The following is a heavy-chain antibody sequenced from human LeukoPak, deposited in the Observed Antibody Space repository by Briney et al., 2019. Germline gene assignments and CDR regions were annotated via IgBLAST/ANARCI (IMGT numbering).Heavy chain of an antibody. CDR1: GGSISRSSYY. CDR3: ARQGSSGFDLESFDY. Sequence: SETLSLPCTVSGGSISRSSYYWCWIRQPPGKGLEWTGSSCYSGSTFYNPSLKSRVTISVDTSKNPLSLKVRSVTAADRAVYYCARQGSSGFDLESFDYWGQGILVSVSA. D-gene: IGHD3-22*01. J-gene: IGHJ4*02. CDR2: SCYSGST. V-gene: IGHV4-39*01.